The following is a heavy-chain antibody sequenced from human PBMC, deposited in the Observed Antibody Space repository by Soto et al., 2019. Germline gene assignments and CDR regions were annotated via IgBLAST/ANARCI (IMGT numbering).Heavy chain of an antibody. D-gene: IGHD3-3*02. CDR3: AGDKDRAQLGGNYYYLMDV. CDR2: IMPIFRTA. V-gene: IGHV1-69*12. Sequence: QVQVVQSGAAVKKPGSSVKVSCKTSGGTFSTSAISWVRQAPGQGLEWMGGIMPIFRTADYAQRFQGRVTITADESASTAYLELRSLTSEDTAIYYCAGDKDRAQLGGNYYYLMDVWGQGTTVTVTS. J-gene: IGHJ6*02. CDR1: GGTFSTSA.